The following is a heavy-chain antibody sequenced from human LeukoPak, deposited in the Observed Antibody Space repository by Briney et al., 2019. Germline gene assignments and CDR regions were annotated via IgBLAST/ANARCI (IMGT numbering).Heavy chain of an antibody. CDR2: INPNSGGT. Sequence: ASVKVSCKASGYTFTVYYMHWVRQAPGQGLEWMGWINPNSGGTNYAQKFQGRVTMTRDTSISTAYMELSRLRSDDTAVYYCARSMMIVVVMPNYWGQGTLVTVSS. CDR3: ARSMMIVVVMPNY. J-gene: IGHJ4*02. V-gene: IGHV1-2*02. CDR1: GYTFTVYY. D-gene: IGHD3-22*01.